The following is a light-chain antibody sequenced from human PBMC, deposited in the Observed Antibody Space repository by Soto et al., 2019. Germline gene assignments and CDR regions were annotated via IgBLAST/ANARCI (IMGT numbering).Light chain of an antibody. CDR1: QSVLYSANNKNY. Sequence: DIVLTQSPDSLAVSLGERATINCKSSQSVLYSANNKNYLAWYQQKPGQPPKLLIYLASIRAFGVPDRFSGSGSGTDFTLTISSLQAEDVAVYYCQQHYSTPPTFGQGTKVEIK. CDR2: LAS. CDR3: QQHYSTPPT. J-gene: IGKJ1*01. V-gene: IGKV4-1*01.